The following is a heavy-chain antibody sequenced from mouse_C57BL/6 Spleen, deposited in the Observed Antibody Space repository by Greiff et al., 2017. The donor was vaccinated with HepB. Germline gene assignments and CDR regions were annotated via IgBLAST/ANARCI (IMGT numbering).Heavy chain of an antibody. J-gene: IGHJ3*01. Sequence: EVMLVESGPELVKPGASVKIPCKASGYTFTDYNMDWVKQSHGKSLEWIGDINPNNGGTIYNQKFKGKATLTVDKSSSTAYMELRSLTSEDTAVYYCARGGAQASWFAYWGQGTLVTVSA. CDR2: INPNNGGT. V-gene: IGHV1-18*01. CDR1: GYTFTDYN. CDR3: ARGGAQASWFAY.